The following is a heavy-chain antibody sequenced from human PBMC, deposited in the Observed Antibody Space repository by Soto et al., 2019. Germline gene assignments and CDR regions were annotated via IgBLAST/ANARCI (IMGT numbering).Heavy chain of an antibody. D-gene: IGHD6-6*01. Sequence: GGSLRLSSTDSGIAFSNYSMGWVRQAPGKGLEWVSSISTSMDATYYAASVKGRFTISREDPKNTLYLQMNSLRADDSAVYYGAKARTVAARNFDYWGQGTKVTVSS. J-gene: IGHJ4*02. CDR3: AKARTVAARNFDY. CDR2: ISTSMDAT. V-gene: IGHV3-23*01. CDR1: GIAFSNYS.